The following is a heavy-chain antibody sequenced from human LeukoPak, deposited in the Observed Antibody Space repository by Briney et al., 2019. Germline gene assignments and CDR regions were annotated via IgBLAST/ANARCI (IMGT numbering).Heavy chain of an antibody. CDR1: GFTVSSNY. CDR2: IYSGGST. J-gene: IGHJ4*02. CDR3: ARDEITGTTDY. D-gene: IGHD1-20*01. Sequence: HPGGSLRLSCAASGFTVSSNYMSWVRQAPGKGLEWVSVIYSGGSTYYADSVKGRFTISRDNSKNTLYLQMNSLGAEDTAVYYCARDEITGTTDYWGQGTLVTVSS. V-gene: IGHV3-53*01.